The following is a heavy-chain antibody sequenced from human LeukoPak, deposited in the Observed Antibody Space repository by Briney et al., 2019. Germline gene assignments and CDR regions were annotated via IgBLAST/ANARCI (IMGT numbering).Heavy chain of an antibody. V-gene: IGHV3-73*01. D-gene: IGHD6-19*01. CDR3: SSGPSGWTEFFQH. J-gene: IGHJ1*01. CDR1: GFTLSDYT. CDR2: IRSKANNYAT. Sequence: GGSLRLSCAAPGFTLSDYTMHWVRHASGKGLEWVARIRSKANNYATEYAPSVKGRFTISRDAAKNTAYLQMNSLKTEDTAIYYCSSGPSGWTEFFQHWGQGTLVTVSS.